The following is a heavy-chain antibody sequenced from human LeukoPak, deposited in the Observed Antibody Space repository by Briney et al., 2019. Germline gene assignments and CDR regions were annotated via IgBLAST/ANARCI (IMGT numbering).Heavy chain of an antibody. CDR2: SYSSGSR. CDR3: VRDSAFAFDI. J-gene: IGHJ3*02. D-gene: IGHD1-26*01. Sequence: GGSLRLSCAASGFTLSTDHMSWVRQAPGKGLEWVAVSYSSGSRHYAESVKGRFTISRDNSKNTLDLQMNSLRDEDTAVYYCVRDSAFAFDIWGQGTMVTVSS. V-gene: IGHV3-53*01. CDR1: GFTLSTDH.